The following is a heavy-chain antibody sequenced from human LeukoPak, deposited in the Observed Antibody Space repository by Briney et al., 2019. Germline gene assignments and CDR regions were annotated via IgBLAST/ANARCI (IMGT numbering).Heavy chain of an antibody. CDR1: GGSFSGYY. Sequence: PSETLSLTCAVYGGSFSGYYWSWIRQPPGKGLEWIGEINHSGSTNYNPSLKSRVTISVDTSKNQFSLKQSSVTAADTAVYYCAIRTGYYGNYYYYGMDVWGKGTTVTVSS. CDR2: INHSGST. V-gene: IGHV4-34*01. J-gene: IGHJ6*04. D-gene: IGHD3/OR15-3a*01. CDR3: AIRTGYYGNYYYYGMDV.